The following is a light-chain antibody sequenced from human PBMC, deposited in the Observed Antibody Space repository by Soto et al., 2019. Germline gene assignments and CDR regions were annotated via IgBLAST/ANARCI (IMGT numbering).Light chain of an antibody. CDR1: QSVCDN. Sequence: ILITQSPVTLSVSPGERGTLSCRASQSVCDNFAWYQQRPGQAPSLLIFDASNRATGIPARLSGSGSGTDFTLTIRSLEPEDSAVSYCQQRSNWLTFGGGTKVDIK. J-gene: IGKJ4*01. CDR3: QQRSNWLT. CDR2: DAS. V-gene: IGKV3-11*01.